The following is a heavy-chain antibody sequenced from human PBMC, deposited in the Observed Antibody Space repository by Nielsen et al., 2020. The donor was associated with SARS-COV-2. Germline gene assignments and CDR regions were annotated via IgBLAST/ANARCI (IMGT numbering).Heavy chain of an antibody. V-gene: IGHV1-2*06. CDR3: AREPRYCSSTSCQRYYGMDV. CDR1: GYTFTSYA. D-gene: IGHD2-2*01. CDR2: INPNSGGT. Sequence: ASVKVSCKASGYTFTSYAMHWVRQAPGRGLEWMGRINPNSGGTNYAQKFQGRVTMTRDTSISTAYMELSRLRSDDTAVYYCAREPRYCSSTSCQRYYGMDVWGQGTTVTVSS. J-gene: IGHJ6*02.